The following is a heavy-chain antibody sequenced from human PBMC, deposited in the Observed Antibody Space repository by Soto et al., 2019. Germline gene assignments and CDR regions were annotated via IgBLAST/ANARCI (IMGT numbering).Heavy chain of an antibody. CDR1: GSTFDDYA. J-gene: IGHJ4*02. V-gene: IGHV3-9*01. CDR3: AKDRGSSSWDPIFDF. CDR2: ISWNSAAI. Sequence: SLKISCAASGSTFDDYAIHWVRQAPGKGLEWVSGISWNSAAIDYAVSVKGRFTIVRDNAMNSLYLQMNHLRPEDTAFYYCAKDRGSSSWDPIFDFWGQGILVTVSS. D-gene: IGHD6-13*01.